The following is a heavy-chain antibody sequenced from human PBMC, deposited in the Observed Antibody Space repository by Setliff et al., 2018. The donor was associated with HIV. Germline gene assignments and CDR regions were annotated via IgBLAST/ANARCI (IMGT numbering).Heavy chain of an antibody. V-gene: IGHV3-9*01. D-gene: IGHD6-6*01. Sequence: PGGSLRLSCAVSGFTFDDYAMHWVRQVPGKGLEWVSSISYNSGRIGYADSVKGRFTISRDNAKKSLYLQMNGLRGEDTAVYYCAMFSSSSGWGQGTQVTVSS. J-gene: IGHJ4*02. CDR1: GFTFDDYA. CDR3: AMFSSSSG. CDR2: ISYNSGRI.